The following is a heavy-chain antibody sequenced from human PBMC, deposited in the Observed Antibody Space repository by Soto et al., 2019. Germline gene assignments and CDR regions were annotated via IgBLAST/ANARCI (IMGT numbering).Heavy chain of an antibody. CDR2: IYYSGST. CDR3: ARGPDSSHWYFYL. Sequence: QVQLQESGPGLVKPSQTLSLTCTVSGGSISSGGYYWSWIRQHPGKGLEWIGYIYYSGSTYYNPSLKSRVTISVGTSTNQFSLKLSSVTAADTAVYYCARGPDSSHWYFYLWGRGTLVTVSS. CDR1: GGSISSGGYY. J-gene: IGHJ2*01. V-gene: IGHV4-31*03. D-gene: IGHD3-3*01.